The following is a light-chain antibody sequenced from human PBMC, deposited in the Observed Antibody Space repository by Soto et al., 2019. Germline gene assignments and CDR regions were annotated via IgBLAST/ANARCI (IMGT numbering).Light chain of an antibody. Sequence: QSVLTQPPSASGSPGQSVTISCTGTSCDVGGYNYVSWYQQHPGKAPKLMIYEVSQRPSGVPDRFSGSKSGNTASLTVSGLQAEDEADYYCISYAGSDTYVFGTGTKVTVL. J-gene: IGLJ1*01. CDR3: ISYAGSDTYV. CDR1: SCDVGGYNY. V-gene: IGLV2-8*01. CDR2: EVS.